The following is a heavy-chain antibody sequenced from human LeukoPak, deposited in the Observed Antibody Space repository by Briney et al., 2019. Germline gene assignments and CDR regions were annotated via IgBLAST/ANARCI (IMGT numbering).Heavy chain of an antibody. J-gene: IGHJ6*03. Sequence: SETLSLTCTVSGGSISSGSYYWSWLRQPAGKGLEWIGRIYTSGSTNYNPSLKSRATISLDTSKNQFSLKLGSVTAADTAVYYCTRGYYYYYMDVWGKGTTVTVSS. V-gene: IGHV4-61*02. CDR3: TRGYYYYYMDV. CDR1: GGSISSGSYY. CDR2: IYTSGST.